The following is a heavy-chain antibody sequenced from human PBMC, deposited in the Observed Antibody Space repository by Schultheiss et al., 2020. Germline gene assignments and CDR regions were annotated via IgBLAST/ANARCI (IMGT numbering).Heavy chain of an antibody. CDR2: TYYRSKWYN. CDR1: GDSVSSNSAA. V-gene: IGHV6-1*01. Sequence: SQTLSLTCAISGDSVSSNSAAWHWIRQSPSRGLEWLGRTYYRSKWYNDYAVSVKSRITINPDTSKNQFSLQLNSVTPEDTAVYYCAREARIAAAGTRGEAWNGFDPWGQGTLV. J-gene: IGHJ5*02. CDR3: AREARIAAAGTRGEAWNGFDP. D-gene: IGHD6-13*01.